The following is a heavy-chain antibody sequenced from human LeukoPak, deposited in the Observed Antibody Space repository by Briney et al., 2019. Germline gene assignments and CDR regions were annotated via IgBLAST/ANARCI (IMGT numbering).Heavy chain of an antibody. Sequence: SLRLSCAASGFTFNDYAMHWVRQAPGKGLEWVSGFSWNSGTISYADSVKGRFTISRDNAKNSLYLQMNSLRAEDTAVYYCARVNYDILTGYSNYCYYYYMDVWGKGTTVTVSS. CDR2: FSWNSGTI. V-gene: IGHV3-9*01. CDR3: ARVNYDILTGYSNYCYYYYMDV. CDR1: GFTFNDYA. J-gene: IGHJ6*03. D-gene: IGHD3-9*01.